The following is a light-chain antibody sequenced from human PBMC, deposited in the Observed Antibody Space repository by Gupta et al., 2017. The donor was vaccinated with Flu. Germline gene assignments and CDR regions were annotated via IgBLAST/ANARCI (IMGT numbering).Light chain of an antibody. CDR1: QDIRNY. J-gene: IGKJ1*01. V-gene: IGKV1-33*01. CDR3: QQYDSLPT. Sequence: SPSSLSASVGDRVTITCQASQDIRNYLNWYQQKPGKAPGLLIYDASNLEKGVPSRFSGSGYGTEFTFTINGLQAEDVATDYCQQYDSLPTFGQGTTVEI. CDR2: DAS.